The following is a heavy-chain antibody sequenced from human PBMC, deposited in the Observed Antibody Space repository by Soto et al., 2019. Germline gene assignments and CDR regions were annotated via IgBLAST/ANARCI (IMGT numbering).Heavy chain of an antibody. J-gene: IGHJ4*02. CDR2: ISRGSDTI. CDR1: GFTFSDYG. V-gene: IGHV3-48*02. D-gene: IGHD6-13*01. CDR3: ARVSSTWEDDY. Sequence: EVQLVESGGGLVQPGGSLRLSCAASGFTFSDYGVNWVRQAPGKGLEWISYISRGSDTIYYADSVMGRFTISRDDAKNSLFLQMNSLRDEDTAVYYCARVSSTWEDDYWGQGTLVNVSS.